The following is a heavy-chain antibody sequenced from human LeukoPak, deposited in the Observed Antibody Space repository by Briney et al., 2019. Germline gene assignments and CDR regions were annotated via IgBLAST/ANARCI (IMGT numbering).Heavy chain of an antibody. J-gene: IGHJ3*02. CDR2: INPNSGGT. CDR3: ARGQQLAHDAFDI. V-gene: IGHV1-2*04. D-gene: IGHD6-13*01. Sequence: ASVKVSCKASGYTFTGYYMHWVRQAPGQGLEWMGWINPNSGGTNYAQKFQGWVTMTRDTSISTAYMELSRLRSDDTAVYYCARGQQLAHDAFDIWGQGTMATVSS. CDR1: GYTFTGYY.